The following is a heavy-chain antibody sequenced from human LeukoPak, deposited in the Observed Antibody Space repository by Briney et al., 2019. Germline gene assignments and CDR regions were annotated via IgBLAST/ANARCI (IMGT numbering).Heavy chain of an antibody. CDR1: GFTFSSYG. Sequence: PGGSLRLSCAASGFTFSSYGMSWVCQAPGKGLEWVSSFGGSGGSTYYADSVKGRFTISRDNSKNTLYLRMNSLRAEDTAVYYCAKQGRDWLRDYYYYMDVWGKGTTVTISS. D-gene: IGHD3-9*01. V-gene: IGHV3-23*01. J-gene: IGHJ6*03. CDR3: AKQGRDWLRDYYYYMDV. CDR2: FGGSGGST.